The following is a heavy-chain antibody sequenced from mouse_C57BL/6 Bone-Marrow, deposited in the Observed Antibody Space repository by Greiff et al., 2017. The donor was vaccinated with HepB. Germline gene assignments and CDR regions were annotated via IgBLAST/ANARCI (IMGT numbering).Heavy chain of an antibody. J-gene: IGHJ1*03. D-gene: IGHD1-1*01. Sequence: QVQLKQPGAELVRPGSSVKLSCKASGYTFTSYWMDWVKQRPGQGLEWIGNIYPSDSETHYNQKFKDKATLTVDKSSSTAYMQRSSLTSEDSAVYYGARSSTTVVVDWYFDVWGTGTTVTVSS. V-gene: IGHV1-61*01. CDR1: GYTFTSYW. CDR3: ARSSTTVVVDWYFDV. CDR2: IYPSDSET.